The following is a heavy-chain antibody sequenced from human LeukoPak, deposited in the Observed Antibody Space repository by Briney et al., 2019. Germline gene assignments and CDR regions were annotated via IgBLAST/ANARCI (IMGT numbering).Heavy chain of an antibody. CDR1: GGSISSYY. J-gene: IGHJ4*02. CDR3: ARYPVAGYFDY. CDR2: IYYSGST. Sequence: SETLSLTCTVSGGSISSYYWSWIRQPPGKGLEWIGYIYYSGSTNYNPSLKSRVTISVDTSKNQFSLKLSSVTAADTAVYYCARYPVAGYFDYWGQGTLVTVSS. D-gene: IGHD6-19*01. V-gene: IGHV4-59*01.